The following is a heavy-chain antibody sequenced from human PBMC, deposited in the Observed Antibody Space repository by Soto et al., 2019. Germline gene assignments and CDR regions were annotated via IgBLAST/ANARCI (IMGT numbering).Heavy chain of an antibody. D-gene: IGHD3-22*01. J-gene: IGHJ6*02. Sequence: ASVKVSCKASGYTFTSYGISWMRQAPGQGLEWMGWMNPNRGNTGYAQKFQGRVTMTRNTSISTAYMELSSLRSEDTAVYYCASAEGGYYYGNRYYYGMDVWGQGTTVTVSS. CDR3: ASAEGGYYYGNRYYYGMDV. CDR2: MNPNRGNT. CDR1: GYTFTSYG. V-gene: IGHV1-8*02.